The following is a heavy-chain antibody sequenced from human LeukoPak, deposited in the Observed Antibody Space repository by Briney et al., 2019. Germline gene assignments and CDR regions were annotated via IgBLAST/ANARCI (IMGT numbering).Heavy chain of an antibody. CDR1: GFTFSSYA. CDR3: ARDGQRYSYGYPHY. V-gene: IGHV3-30*04. Sequence: PGGSLRLSCAASGFTFSSYAMHWVRQAPGKGLEWVAVISYDGSNKYYADSVKGRSTISRDNSKNTLYLQMNSLRAEDTAVYYCARDGQRYSYGYPHYWGQGTLVTVSS. CDR2: ISYDGSNK. J-gene: IGHJ4*02. D-gene: IGHD5-18*01.